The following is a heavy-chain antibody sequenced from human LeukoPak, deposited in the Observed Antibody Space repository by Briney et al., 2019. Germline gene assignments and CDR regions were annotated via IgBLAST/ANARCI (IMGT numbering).Heavy chain of an antibody. CDR2: INPNSGGT. CDR3: ARARARYAFDI. CDR1: GYTFNGYY. J-gene: IGHJ3*02. D-gene: IGHD3-10*01. V-gene: IGHV1-2*02. Sequence: ASVKVSCKASGYTFNGYYMHWVRQAPGQGLEWMGWINPNSGGTNYAQKFQGRVTMTRDTSISTAYMELSRLTSDDTAVYYCARARARYAFDIWGQGTMVTASS.